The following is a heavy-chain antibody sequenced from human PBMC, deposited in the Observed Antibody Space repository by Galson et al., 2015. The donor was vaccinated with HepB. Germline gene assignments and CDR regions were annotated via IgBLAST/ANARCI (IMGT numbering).Heavy chain of an antibody. D-gene: IGHD3-3*01. CDR3: ARRAAVPANDFWSGYRRTTSYGMDV. CDR2: ISSSGSTI. Sequence: SLRLSCAASGFTFSSYGMHWVRQAPGKGLEWVSYISSSGSTIYYADSVKGRFTISRDNAKNSLYLQMNSLRAEDTAVYYCARRAAVPANDFWSGYRRTTSYGMDVWGQGTTVTVSS. V-gene: IGHV3-48*03. J-gene: IGHJ6*02. CDR1: GFTFSSYG.